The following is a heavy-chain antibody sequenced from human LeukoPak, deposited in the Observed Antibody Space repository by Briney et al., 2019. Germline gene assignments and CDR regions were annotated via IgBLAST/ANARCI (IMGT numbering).Heavy chain of an antibody. CDR1: GFTFSTYS. CDR2: ISGSSSTI. D-gene: IGHD3-22*01. Sequence: GGSLRFSCAASGFTFSTYSMNWVRQAPGKGLEWVSYISGSSSTIYYADSVKGRFTISRDNAKNSLYLQVNSLRAEDTAVYYCASWGTSGYYWYWGQGTLVTVSS. CDR3: ASWGTSGYYWY. V-gene: IGHV3-48*01. J-gene: IGHJ4*02.